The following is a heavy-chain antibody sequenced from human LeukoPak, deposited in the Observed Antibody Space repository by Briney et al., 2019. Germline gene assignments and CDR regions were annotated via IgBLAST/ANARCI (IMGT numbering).Heavy chain of an antibody. D-gene: IGHD2-2*01. V-gene: IGHV4-39*07. CDR2: INHSGST. CDR3: ARLDIVVVPAAESYYYYMDV. Sequence: PSETLSLTCTVSGDSISSSRYYWSWIRQPPGKGLEWIGEINHSGSTNYNPSLKSRVTVSVDTSKNQFSLKLSSVTAADTAVYYCARLDIVVVPAAESYYYYMDVWGKGTTVTVSS. J-gene: IGHJ6*03. CDR1: GDSISSSRYY.